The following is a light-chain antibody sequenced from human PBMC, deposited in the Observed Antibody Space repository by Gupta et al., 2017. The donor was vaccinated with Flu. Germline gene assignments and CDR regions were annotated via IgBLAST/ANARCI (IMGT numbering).Light chain of an antibody. J-gene: IGLJ1*01. Sequence: QSXLTKPASISGSPGQSIPFSCPGTSSDVGGYDSGSGYQHYPGKAPKLMICQVNNLPSGVSNRFSGSKSGNTASLTISGLQTEDEADYFCSSFTSSISYVFGTGTKVTVL. CDR1: SSDVGGYDS. CDR3: SSFTSSISYV. CDR2: QVN. V-gene: IGLV2-14*01.